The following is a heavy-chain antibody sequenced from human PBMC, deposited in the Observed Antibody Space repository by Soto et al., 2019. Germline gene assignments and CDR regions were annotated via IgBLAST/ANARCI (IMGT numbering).Heavy chain of an antibody. D-gene: IGHD3-22*01. Sequence: EVQLLESGGGLVQPGGSLRLTCVGSGFTFRNQDMRWVRQAPGKGLEWVSGISGRGGVTYYAGSVKGRFTISRDNSKNTLYLQMNNLRANDTAVYDCAKDRQFRSYYESAGHYNDWGQGTLVTVSS. CDR2: ISGRGGVT. CDR3: AKDRQFRSYYESAGHYND. V-gene: IGHV3-23*01. CDR1: GFTFRNQD. J-gene: IGHJ4*02.